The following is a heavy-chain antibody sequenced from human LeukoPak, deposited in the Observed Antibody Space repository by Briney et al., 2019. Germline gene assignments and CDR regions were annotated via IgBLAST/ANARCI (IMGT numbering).Heavy chain of an antibody. J-gene: IGHJ2*01. D-gene: IGHD6-6*01. Sequence: PSETLSLTCTVSGGPIGSNYWSWIRQTPGKGLKWIANIYYNENTYNNPSLKSRVTISIDASKSQFSLNLSSVTAADTAVYYCARGGRIAAPNWYFDLWGRGTLVTVSS. V-gene: IGHV4-59*01. CDR3: ARGGRIAAPNWYFDL. CDR1: GGPIGSNY. CDR2: IYYNENT.